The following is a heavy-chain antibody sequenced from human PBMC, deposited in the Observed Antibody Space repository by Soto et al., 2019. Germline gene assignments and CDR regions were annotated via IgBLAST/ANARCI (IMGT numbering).Heavy chain of an antibody. Sequence: ETLSLTCAVYGGSFSGYYWSWIRQPPGKGLEWIGEINHSGSTNYNPSLKSRVTISVDTSKNQFSLKLSSVTAADTAVYYCTRGDGVALDVWGQGTTVTVSS. CDR3: TRGDGVALDV. J-gene: IGHJ6*02. CDR2: INHSGST. CDR1: GGSFSGYY. D-gene: IGHD2-15*01. V-gene: IGHV4-34*01.